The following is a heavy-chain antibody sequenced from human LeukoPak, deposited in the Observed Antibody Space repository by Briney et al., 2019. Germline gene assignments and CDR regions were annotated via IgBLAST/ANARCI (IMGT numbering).Heavy chain of an antibody. D-gene: IGHD4-17*01. CDR2: ISYDGSNT. CDR1: GFTFSDYY. CDR3: ATDLSGDYGTNF. Sequence: PGGSLRLSCAASGFTFSDYYMSWIRQAPGKGLEWVAVISYDGSNTYYADSVRGRFTISRDNSKNTLYLQMNSLRAEDTAMYYCATDLSGDYGTNFWGQGTLVTVSS. J-gene: IGHJ4*02. V-gene: IGHV3-30*03.